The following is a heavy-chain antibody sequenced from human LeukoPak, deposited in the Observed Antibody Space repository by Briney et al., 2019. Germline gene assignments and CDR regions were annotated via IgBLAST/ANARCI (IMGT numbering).Heavy chain of an antibody. CDR2: ISGGGGST. CDR1: GFTFTSYS. J-gene: IGHJ4*02. D-gene: IGHD1-26*01. Sequence: GGSLRLSCAASGFTFTSYSMNWVRQAPGKGLEWVSTISGGGGSTYYADPAKGRFTISRDNSKNTLYLQVSSLRAEDTAVYYCAKGGKWDVTPFDYWGQGTLVTVSS. V-gene: IGHV3-23*01. CDR3: AKGGKWDVTPFDY.